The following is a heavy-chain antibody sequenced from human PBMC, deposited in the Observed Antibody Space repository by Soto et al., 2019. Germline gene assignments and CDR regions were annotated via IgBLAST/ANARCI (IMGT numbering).Heavy chain of an antibody. J-gene: IGHJ4*02. CDR1: GYTFTGYY. V-gene: IGHV1-2*04. CDR2: INPNSGGT. CDR3: ARVAHRYYYDSSGYYHY. Sequence: ASVKVSCKASGYTFTGYYMHWVRQAPGQGLEWMGWINPNSGGTNYAQKFQGWVTMTRDTSISTAYMELSRLRSDDTAVYYCARVAHRYYYDSSGYYHYWGQGTLVTVSS. D-gene: IGHD3-22*01.